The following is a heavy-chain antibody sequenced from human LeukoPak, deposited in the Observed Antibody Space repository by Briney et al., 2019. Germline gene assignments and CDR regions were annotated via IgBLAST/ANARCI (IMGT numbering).Heavy chain of an antibody. CDR1: GFTFSDYY. J-gene: IGHJ6*03. Sequence: GGCLRLSCAASGFTFSDYYTSWIRQPPGKGLEWVSYISSSGSTIYYADSVKGRFTISRDNAKNSLYLQMNSLRAEDTAVYYCARSISGTDMDVWGKGTTVTVSS. D-gene: IGHD6-13*01. CDR3: ARSISGTDMDV. V-gene: IGHV3-11*04. CDR2: ISSSGSTI.